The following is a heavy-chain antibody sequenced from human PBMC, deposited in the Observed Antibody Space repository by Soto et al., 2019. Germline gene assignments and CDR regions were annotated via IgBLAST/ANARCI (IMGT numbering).Heavy chain of an antibody. CDR2: IRSKLHSYST. CDR1: GFRCSEAA. J-gene: IGHJ4*02. V-gene: IGHV3-73*01. CDR3: TRHDYYIWASHGF. D-gene: IGHD3-16*01. Sequence: EVQLVESGGGLVQPGGSLKLSCATSGFRCSEAAMYWVRQAPGKGLEWVGRIRSKLHSYSTAYGESVKGRFTISRDDSENTAYLQMNSLKTEETALYYCTRHDYYIWASHGFWGQGTLVTVSS.